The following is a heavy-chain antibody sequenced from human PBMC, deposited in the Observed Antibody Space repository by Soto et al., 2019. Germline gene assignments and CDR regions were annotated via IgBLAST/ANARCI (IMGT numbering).Heavy chain of an antibody. J-gene: IGHJ5*02. V-gene: IGHV1-69*12. CDR2: IIPIFGTA. CDR3: AREMGCTNGVCYSEFGGWFDP. Sequence: QVQLVQSGAEVKKPGSSVKVSCKASGGTFSSYAISWVRQAPGQGLEWMGGIIPIFGTANYAQKFQGRVTITAAESPSPAYMELSSLGSEDTAVYYCAREMGCTNGVCYSEFGGWFDPWGQGTLVTVSS. D-gene: IGHD2-8*01. CDR1: GGTFSSYA.